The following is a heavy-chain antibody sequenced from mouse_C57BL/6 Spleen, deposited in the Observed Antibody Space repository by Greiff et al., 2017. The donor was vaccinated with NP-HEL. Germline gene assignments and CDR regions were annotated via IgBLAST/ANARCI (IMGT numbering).Heavy chain of an antibody. CDR1: GFNIKDDY. D-gene: IGHD1-1*01. CDR3: TQITTVVATGYWYFDV. Sequence: EVQLQESGAELVRPGASVKLSCTASGFNIKDDYMHWVKQRPEQGLEWIGWIDPENGDTEYASKFQGKATITADTSSNTAYLQLSSLTSEDTAVYYCTQITTVVATGYWYFDVWGTGTTVTVSS. CDR2: IDPENGDT. J-gene: IGHJ1*03. V-gene: IGHV14-4*01.